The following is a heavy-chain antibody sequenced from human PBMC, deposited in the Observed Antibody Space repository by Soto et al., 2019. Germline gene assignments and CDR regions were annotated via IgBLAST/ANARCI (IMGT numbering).Heavy chain of an antibody. CDR2: IKSKTDGGTT. J-gene: IGHJ6*02. V-gene: IGHV3-15*07. Sequence: GGSLRLSCAASGFTFSNAWMNWVRQAPGKGLEWVGRIKSKTDGGTTDYAAPVKGRFTISRDDSKNTLYLQMNSLKTEDTAVYYCTTEKNELRYFDWLTSDYYYYYGMDVWGQGTTVTVSS. CDR3: TTEKNELRYFDWLTSDYYYYYGMDV. CDR1: GFTFSNAW. D-gene: IGHD3-9*01.